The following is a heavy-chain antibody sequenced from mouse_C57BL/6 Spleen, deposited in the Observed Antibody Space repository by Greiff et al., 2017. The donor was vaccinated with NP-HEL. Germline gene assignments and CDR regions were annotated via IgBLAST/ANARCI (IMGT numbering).Heavy chain of an antibody. D-gene: IGHD2-3*01. V-gene: IGHV3-6*01. CDR2: ISYDGSN. J-gene: IGHJ2*01. Sequence: VQLKESGPGLVKPSQSLSLTCSVTGYSITSGYYWNWIRQFPGNKLEWMGYISYDGSNNYNPSLKNRISITRDTSKNQFFLKLNSVTTEDTATYYCAREGWFFDYWGQGTTLTVSS. CDR3: AREGWFFDY. CDR1: GYSITSGYY.